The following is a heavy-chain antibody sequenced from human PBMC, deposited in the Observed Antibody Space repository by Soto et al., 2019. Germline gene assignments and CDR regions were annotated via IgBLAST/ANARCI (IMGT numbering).Heavy chain of an antibody. D-gene: IGHD6-19*01. Sequence: EVQLLESGGGLVQPGGSLRLSCAASGFTFSTYAMSWVRQAPGKGLEWVAGINGGGGTYYADSVKGRFTISRDNAKNTLYLEMTSLRAEDTALYYCAKIPISSAWLDFDYWGQGTLVTVSS. CDR1: GFTFSTYA. J-gene: IGHJ4*02. CDR2: INGGGGT. V-gene: IGHV3-23*01. CDR3: AKIPISSAWLDFDY.